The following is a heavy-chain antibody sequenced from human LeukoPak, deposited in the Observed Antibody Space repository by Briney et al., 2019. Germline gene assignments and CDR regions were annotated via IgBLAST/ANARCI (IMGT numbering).Heavy chain of an antibody. CDR3: ARMIMITFGGVIVINAFDI. CDR1: GGSISSYY. CDR2: IYTSGST. Sequence: SETLSLTCTVSGGSISSYYWSWLRQPPGKGLEWIGYIYTSGSTNYNPSLKSRVTISVDTSKNQFSLKLSSVTAADTAVYYCARMIMITFGGVIVINAFDIWGQGTMVTVSS. J-gene: IGHJ3*02. D-gene: IGHD3-16*02. V-gene: IGHV4-4*09.